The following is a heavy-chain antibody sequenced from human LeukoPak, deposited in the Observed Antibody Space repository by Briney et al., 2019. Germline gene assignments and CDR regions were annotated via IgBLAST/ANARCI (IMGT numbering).Heavy chain of an antibody. D-gene: IGHD2-15*01. V-gene: IGHV3-30*02. CDR2: IRYDGTNK. J-gene: IGHJ5*02. CDR1: GFTFSSYG. CDR3: ARGGMGYCSGGSCFSWTENWFDP. Sequence: GSLRLSCAASGFTFSSYGMHWVRQAPGKGLEWVAFIRYDGTNKYYADSVKGRFTISRDNSKNTLYLQMNSLRAEDTAVYYCARGGMGYCSGGSCFSWTENWFDPWGQGTLVTVSS.